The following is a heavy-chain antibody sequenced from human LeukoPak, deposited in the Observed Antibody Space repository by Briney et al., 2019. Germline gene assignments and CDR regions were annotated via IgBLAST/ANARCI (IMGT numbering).Heavy chain of an antibody. CDR2: VNPNSGDT. Sequence: ASVKVSCKAFGYTFTGYYLHWVRQAPGQGLEWMGCVNPNSGDTNYAQKFQGSVTMTRDTSISTVYMELSRLRSDDTAVYYCARASGSYWWFDSWGQGTLVTVSS. D-gene: IGHD1-26*01. CDR1: GYTFTGYY. J-gene: IGHJ5*01. CDR3: ARASGSYWWFDS. V-gene: IGHV1-2*02.